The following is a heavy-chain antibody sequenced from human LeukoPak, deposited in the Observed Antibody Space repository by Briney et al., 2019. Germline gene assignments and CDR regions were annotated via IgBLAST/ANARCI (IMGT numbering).Heavy chain of an antibody. Sequence: VASVKVSCKASGYTFTSYGISWVRQAPGQGLEWMGWISAYNGNTNYAQKLQGRVTMTTDTSTSTAYMELRSLRSDDTAVYYCARTYCGGGSCYHNWFDPWGQGTLVTVSS. CDR1: GYTFTSYG. CDR3: ARTYCGGGSCYHNWFDP. CDR2: ISAYNGNT. V-gene: IGHV1-18*01. D-gene: IGHD2-15*01. J-gene: IGHJ5*02.